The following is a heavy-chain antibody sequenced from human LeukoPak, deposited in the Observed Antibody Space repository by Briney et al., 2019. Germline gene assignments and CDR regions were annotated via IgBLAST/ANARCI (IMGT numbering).Heavy chain of an antibody. CDR2: INHSGST. CDR1: GGSFSGYY. V-gene: IGHV4-34*01. J-gene: IGHJ4*02. D-gene: IGHD4-17*01. CDR3: ARERLRAGFDY. Sequence: SETLSLTCAVYGGSFSGYYWSWLRQPPGKGLEWIGEINHSGSTNYNPSLKSRVTISVDTSKNQFSLKLSSVTAADTAVYYCARERLRAGFDYWGQGTLVTVSS.